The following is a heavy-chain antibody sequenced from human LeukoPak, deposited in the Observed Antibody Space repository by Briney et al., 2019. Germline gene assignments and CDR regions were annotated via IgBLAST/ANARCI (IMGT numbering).Heavy chain of an antibody. J-gene: IGHJ4*02. D-gene: IGHD1-7*01. CDR1: GLTFGNYA. V-gene: IGHV3-23*01. CDR2: IRGSGGST. CDR3: AKGAGTSEYYFDY. Sequence: GGSLRLACAASGLTFGNYAMSWVRQAPGKGLEWVSAIRGSGGSTYQAGSVRGRFTISRDNSKNTLYLQMNSLRAEDTAVYYCAKGAGTSEYYFDYWGQGTLVTVSS.